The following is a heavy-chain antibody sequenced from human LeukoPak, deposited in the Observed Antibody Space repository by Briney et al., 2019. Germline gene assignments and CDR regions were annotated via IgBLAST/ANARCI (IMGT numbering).Heavy chain of an antibody. Sequence: PGGALRLSCAASGFTFSSYGMHGVGQAPGKGLEWVEVISYDGSNKYYADSVKGRFTTSRDNSKNTLYLQMNSLRAEDTAVYYCAKLYSSGWNLRGGFDYWGQGSLVTVSS. D-gene: IGHD6-19*01. V-gene: IGHV3-30*18. CDR3: AKLYSSGWNLRGGFDY. J-gene: IGHJ4*02. CDR2: ISYDGSNK. CDR1: GFTFSSYG.